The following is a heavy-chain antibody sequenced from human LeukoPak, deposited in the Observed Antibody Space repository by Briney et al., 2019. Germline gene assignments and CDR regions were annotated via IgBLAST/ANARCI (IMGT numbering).Heavy chain of an antibody. D-gene: IGHD5-18*01. CDR3: ARHSGYTYGDAFDV. V-gene: IGHV4-39*01. Sequence: PSETLSLTCSVSGGSVSNTYYYWGWNRQPPGKGLEWIGSVYYGGRTYYNPSLKSRLTVSMDTSRNQFSLTVHSVNAADTAVYYCARHSGYTYGDAFDVWGQGTMVVVSS. CDR2: VYYGGRT. CDR1: GGSVSNTYYY. J-gene: IGHJ3*01.